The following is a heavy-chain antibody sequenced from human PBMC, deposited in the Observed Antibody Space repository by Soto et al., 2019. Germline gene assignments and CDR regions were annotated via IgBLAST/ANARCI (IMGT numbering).Heavy chain of an antibody. V-gene: IGHV1-2*04. J-gene: IGHJ3*02. CDR3: ARDICRGSCYGADAFDI. CDR2: INPNSGGT. D-gene: IGHD2-15*01. CDR1: GYTFTGYY. Sequence: QVQLVQSGAEVKKPGASVKVSCKASGYTFTGYYMHWVRQAPGQGLEWMGWINPNSGGTNYAQKFQGWVTMTRDTSISTAYMELSRLRSDDTAVYYCARDICRGSCYGADAFDIWGQGTMVTVSS.